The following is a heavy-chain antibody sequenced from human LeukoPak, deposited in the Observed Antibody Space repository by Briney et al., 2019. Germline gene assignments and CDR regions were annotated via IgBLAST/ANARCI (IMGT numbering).Heavy chain of an antibody. J-gene: IGHJ4*02. V-gene: IGHV3-30*03. CDR1: GLTFSSYG. CDR2: ISYDGSNK. CDR3: ASGGHFDY. Sequence: GGSLRLSCAASGLTFSSYGMHWVRQAPGKGLEWVAVISYDGSNKYYADPVKGRFTISRDNSKNTLYLQMNSLRAEDTAVYYCASGGHFDYWGQGTLVTVSS.